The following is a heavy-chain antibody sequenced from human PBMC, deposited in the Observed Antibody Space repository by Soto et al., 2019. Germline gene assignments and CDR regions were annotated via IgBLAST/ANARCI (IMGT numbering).Heavy chain of an antibody. D-gene: IGHD3-22*01. CDR1: GYTFTSYG. J-gene: IGHJ4*02. V-gene: IGHV1-18*01. CDR2: ISAYNGNT. CDR3: ARKPGVVVSPSPFDY. Sequence: ASVKVSCKASGYTFTSYGISWVRRAPGQGLEWMGWISAYNGNTNYAQKLQGRVTMTTDTSTSTAYMELRSLRSDDTAVYYCARKPGVVVSPSPFDYWGQGTLVTVSS.